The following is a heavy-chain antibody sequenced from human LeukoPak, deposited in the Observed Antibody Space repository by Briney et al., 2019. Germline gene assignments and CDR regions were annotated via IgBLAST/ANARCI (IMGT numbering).Heavy chain of an antibody. J-gene: IGHJ4*02. CDR1: GFSLSNYG. Sequence: PGGSLRLSCVVSGFSLSNYGIHWVRQAPGKGLEWVTFMQFDGSVEFYADSVKGRFTMSRDNSKNTAFLQMSGLRTEDTAVYYCAKVSFVVPVVPVYWGQGTLVTVSS. CDR2: MQFDGSVE. CDR3: AKVSFVVPVVPVY. V-gene: IGHV3-30*02. D-gene: IGHD2-2*01.